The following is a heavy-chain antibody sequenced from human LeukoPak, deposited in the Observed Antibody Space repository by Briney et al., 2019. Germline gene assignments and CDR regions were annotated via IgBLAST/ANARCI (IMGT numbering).Heavy chain of an antibody. CDR2: IYSGGST. CDR1: GFTVSSNY. D-gene: IGHD5-24*01. CDR3: ARTKEMATISYFDS. V-gene: IGHV3-53*01. J-gene: IGHJ4*02. Sequence: GGSLRLSCAASGFTVSSNYMSWVRQAPGKGLEWVSVIYSGGSTYYADSVKGRFTISRDNSKNTLYLQMNSLRAEDTAVYYCARTKEMATISYFDSWGQGTLVTVSS.